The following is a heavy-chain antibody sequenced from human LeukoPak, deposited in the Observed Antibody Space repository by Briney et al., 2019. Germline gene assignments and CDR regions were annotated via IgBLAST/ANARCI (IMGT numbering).Heavy chain of an antibody. J-gene: IGHJ4*02. D-gene: IGHD2-2*01. V-gene: IGHV4-34*01. Sequence: PSETLSLTCAVYGGSFSGYYWSWIRQPPGKGLEWIGEINHSGSTNYNPSLKSRVTISVDTSKNQFSLKLGSVTAADTAVYYCARRRVVPAARRGYFDYWGQGTLVTVSS. CDR2: INHSGST. CDR3: ARRRVVPAARRGYFDY. CDR1: GGSFSGYY.